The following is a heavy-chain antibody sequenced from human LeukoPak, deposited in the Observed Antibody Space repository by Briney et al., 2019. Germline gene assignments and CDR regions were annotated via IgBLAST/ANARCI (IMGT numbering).Heavy chain of an antibody. Sequence: PSETLSLTCTVSGGSISGYYWTWVRQPPGKGLEWIGQIHYSGRADYNPSLKSRITISVDTSKNQMSLKLTSVTAADTAIYYCARFGVDHDMGVWGQGTTVTVSS. J-gene: IGHJ6*02. V-gene: IGHV4-59*01. CDR2: IHYSGRA. CDR1: GGSISGYY. D-gene: IGHD3-16*01. CDR3: ARFGVDHDMGV.